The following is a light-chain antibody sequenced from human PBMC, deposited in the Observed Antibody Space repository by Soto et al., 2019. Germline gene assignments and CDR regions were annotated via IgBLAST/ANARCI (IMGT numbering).Light chain of an antibody. CDR3: SSYGGYNNVV. CDR1: SSDVGGYNY. J-gene: IGLJ1*01. V-gene: IGLV2-8*01. CDR2: EGN. Sequence: QSVLTQPAPASGTPGQSVTISCTGTSSDVGGYNYVSWFQQHPGKAPKLIIHEGNQRPSGVPDRFSGSKSGNTASLAVSGLQAEDEGTYFCSSYGGYNNVVFGTGTKVTVL.